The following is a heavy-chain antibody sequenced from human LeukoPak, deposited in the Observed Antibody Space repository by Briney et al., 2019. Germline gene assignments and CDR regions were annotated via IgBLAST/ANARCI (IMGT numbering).Heavy chain of an antibody. Sequence: MSSETLSLTCAVYGGSFSGYYWSWIRQPPGKGLEWIGEINHSGSTNYNPSLKSRVTISVDTSKNQFSLKLSSVTAADTAVYYCARAGAVTYDYWGKGTTVTISS. J-gene: IGHJ6*04. D-gene: IGHD6-19*01. CDR3: ARAGAVTYDY. V-gene: IGHV4-34*01. CDR2: INHSGST. CDR1: GGSFSGYY.